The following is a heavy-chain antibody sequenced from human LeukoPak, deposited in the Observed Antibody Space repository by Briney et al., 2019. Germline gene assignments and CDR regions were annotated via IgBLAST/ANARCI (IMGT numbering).Heavy chain of an antibody. CDR2: INPSGGST. Sequence: ASVNVSCKASGYTFTSYYMHWVRQAPGQGLEWMGIINPSGGSTSYAQKFQGRVTMTRDTSTSTVYMELSSLRSEDTAVYYCARVSIVDYDILTGYYDYWGQGTLVTVSS. D-gene: IGHD3-9*01. V-gene: IGHV1-46*01. CDR1: GYTFTSYY. CDR3: ARVSIVDYDILTGYYDY. J-gene: IGHJ4*02.